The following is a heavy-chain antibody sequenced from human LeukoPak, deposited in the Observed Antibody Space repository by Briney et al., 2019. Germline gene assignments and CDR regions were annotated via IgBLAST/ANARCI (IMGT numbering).Heavy chain of an antibody. J-gene: IGHJ4*02. Sequence: ASVKVSCKASGYTFTSYAMNWVRQAPGQGLEWMGWINPNSGGTNYAQKFQGWVTMTRDTSISTAYMELSRLRSDDTAVYYCARDGGEGSGSYWGQGTLVTVSS. CDR1: GYTFTSYA. V-gene: IGHV1-2*04. CDR2: INPNSGGT. D-gene: IGHD6-19*01. CDR3: ARDGGEGSGSY.